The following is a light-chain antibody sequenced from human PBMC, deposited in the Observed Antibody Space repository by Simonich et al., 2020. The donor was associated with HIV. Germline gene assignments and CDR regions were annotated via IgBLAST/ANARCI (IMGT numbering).Light chain of an antibody. V-gene: IGKV4-1*01. CDR2: LAS. CDR3: QQYYSTPQT. Sequence: DIVMTQSPDSLAVSLGERATINCKSSQSVLYSSNNKNYLAWYQQKPGQPPKLLIYLASTRESGVPDRFSASGSGTDFTLTISSLQAEDVAVYYCQQYYSTPQTFGQGTKVEIK. CDR1: QSVLYSSNNKNY. J-gene: IGKJ1*01.